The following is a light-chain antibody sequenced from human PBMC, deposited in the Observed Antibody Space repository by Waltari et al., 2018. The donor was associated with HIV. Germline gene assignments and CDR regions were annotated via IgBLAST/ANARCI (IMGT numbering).Light chain of an antibody. V-gene: IGLV2-23*02. CDR3: SSYATGNTYV. J-gene: IGLJ1*01. CDR1: NSDIGKYNL. CDR2: EVT. Sequence: QSALTQPASVSGSPGQSITISCTGTNSDIGKYNLVSWYQQHPGKVPKVLIFEVTTRPSGISHRFSGSKSDNTASVTISGLQAEDEADYYCSSYATGNTYVFGTGTSVTVL.